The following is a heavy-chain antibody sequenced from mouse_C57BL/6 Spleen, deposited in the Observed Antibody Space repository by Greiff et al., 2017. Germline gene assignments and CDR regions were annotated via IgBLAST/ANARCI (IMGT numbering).Heavy chain of an antibody. CDR3: ARRGYGSSFDY. CDR2: ISGGGGNT. CDR1: GFTFSSYT. V-gene: IGHV5-9*01. Sequence: EVQLVESGGGLVKPGGSLKLSCAASGFTFSSYTMSWVRQTPEKRLEWVATISGGGGNTYYPDSVKGRFTISRDNAKNTLYLQMSSLRSEDTALYYCARRGYGSSFDYWGQGTTLTVSS. J-gene: IGHJ2*01. D-gene: IGHD1-1*01.